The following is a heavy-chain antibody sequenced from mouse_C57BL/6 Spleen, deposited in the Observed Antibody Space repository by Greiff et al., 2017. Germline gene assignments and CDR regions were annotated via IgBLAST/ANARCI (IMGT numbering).Heavy chain of an antibody. J-gene: IGHJ2*01. CDR2: IDPEDGET. CDR1: GFNIKDYY. D-gene: IGHD2-1*01. V-gene: IGHV14-2*01. CDR3: ARIYDGNYPYYFDY. Sequence: VQLKQPGAELVKPGASVKLSCTASGFNIKDYYMHWVKQRTEQGLEWIGRIDPEDGETKYAPKFQGKATITANTSSNTAYLQLSSLTSVVTAVYYCARIYDGNYPYYFDYWGQGTTLTVSS.